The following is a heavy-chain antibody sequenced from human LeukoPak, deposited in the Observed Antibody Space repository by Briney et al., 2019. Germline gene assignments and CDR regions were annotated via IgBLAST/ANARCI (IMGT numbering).Heavy chain of an antibody. J-gene: IGHJ4*02. CDR3: ARSIIAVAGIADY. CDR1: GFTFSSYW. V-gene: IGHV3-7*01. CDR2: IKQDGSEK. D-gene: IGHD6-19*01. Sequence: GGSLRLSCAASGFTFSSYWMSWFRQAPGKGLNWVANIKQDGSEKYYVDSVKGRFTISRDNAKNSLYPQMNSLRAEDTAVYYCARSIIAVAGIADYWGQGTLVTVSS.